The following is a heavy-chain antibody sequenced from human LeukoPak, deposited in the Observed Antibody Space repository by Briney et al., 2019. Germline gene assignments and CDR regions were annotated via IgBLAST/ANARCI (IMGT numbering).Heavy chain of an antibody. V-gene: IGHV1-69*05. Sequence: SVKVSCKASEGTFSSYAISWVRQAPGQGLEWMGGIIPIFGTANYAQKFQGRVTITTDESTSTAYMELSSLRAEDTAVYYCAREKKIFGVVGYMDVWGKGTTVTVSS. CDR2: IIPIFGTA. J-gene: IGHJ6*03. D-gene: IGHD3-3*01. CDR3: AREKKIFGVVGYMDV. CDR1: EGTFSSYA.